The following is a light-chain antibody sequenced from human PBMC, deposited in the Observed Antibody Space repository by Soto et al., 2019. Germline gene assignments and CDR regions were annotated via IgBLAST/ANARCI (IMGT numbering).Light chain of an antibody. J-gene: IGLJ1*01. CDR2: TDN. CDR3: SSYTSSTAYV. CDR1: SSNIGINT. Sequence: QSALTQPPSASGTPGQRVTISCSGGSSNIGINTVNWYQQLPGTAPKVLIYTDNERPSGVPDRFSGSKSGTSASLAINGLQAEDEADYYCSSYTSSTAYVFGTGTKVTVL. V-gene: IGLV1-44*01.